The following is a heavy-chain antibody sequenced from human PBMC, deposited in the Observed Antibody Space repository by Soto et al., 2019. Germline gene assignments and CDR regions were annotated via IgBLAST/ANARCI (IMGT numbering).Heavy chain of an antibody. CDR3: AGPGPFDS. D-gene: IGHD1-1*01. CDR2: IRNKANNYAT. V-gene: IGHV3-73*01. CDR1: GFTFAGSA. Sequence: DVQMVESGGGLVQPGGSLKLSCATTGFTFAGSAIHWVRQAPGKGLKWIGRIRNKANNYATAYPASVAGRFTISRDDSKTTAYLEMNSLKTEDTAMYYCAGPGPFDSWGQGTLVTVSS. J-gene: IGHJ4*02.